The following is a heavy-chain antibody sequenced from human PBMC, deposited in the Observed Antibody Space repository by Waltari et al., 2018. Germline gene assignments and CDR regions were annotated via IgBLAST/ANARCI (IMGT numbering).Heavy chain of an antibody. V-gene: IGHV3-9*01. J-gene: IGHJ3*01. Sequence: EVQLEESGGGLVQPGRSLRLSCTASGFFFDDFGMHWVRQGQGKGLGWLSYIDRNRDDVVYAESVKGRFTISRDNAKRSLFLQMDSLGPEDTALYFCAKDVFPGGAGNDVFDFWGRGTMVTVSS. CDR3: AKDVFPGGAGNDVFDF. D-gene: IGHD1-26*01. CDR1: GFFFDDFG. CDR2: IDRNRDDV.